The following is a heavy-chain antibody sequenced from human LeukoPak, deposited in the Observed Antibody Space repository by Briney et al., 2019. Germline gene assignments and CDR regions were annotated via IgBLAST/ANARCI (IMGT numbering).Heavy chain of an antibody. CDR3: VRDETLWTLDW. D-gene: IGHD1-1*01. J-gene: IGHJ4*02. CDR2: INERGTDS. Sequence: PGGSLRLSCTASGFTFSGHWIHWVRQPPGMGLVWVSRINERGTDSMYAESVKGRLTISRDNAKNTVYLQMNSLRAEDTAVYYCVRDETLWTLDWWDQGTLVSASS. V-gene: IGHV3-74*03. CDR1: GFTFSGHW.